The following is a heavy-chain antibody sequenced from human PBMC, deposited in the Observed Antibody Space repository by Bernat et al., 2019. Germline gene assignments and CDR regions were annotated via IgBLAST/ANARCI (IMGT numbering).Heavy chain of an antibody. Sequence: QVQLVESGGGVVQPGRSLRLSCAASGFTFSSYGMHWVRQAPGKGLEWVAVISYDGSNKYYADSVKGRFTISRDNSKNTLYLQMNSLRAEDTAVYYCAKDGYYYDSSGYYYPIDYWGQGTLVTVSS. V-gene: IGHV3-30*18. CDR2: ISYDGSNK. CDR1: GFTFSSYG. D-gene: IGHD3-22*01. J-gene: IGHJ4*02. CDR3: AKDGYYYDSSGYYYPIDY.